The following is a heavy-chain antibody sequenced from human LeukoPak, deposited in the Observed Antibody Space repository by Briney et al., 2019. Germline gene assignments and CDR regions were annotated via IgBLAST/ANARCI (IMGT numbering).Heavy chain of an antibody. D-gene: IGHD3-22*01. CDR1: GFTFSSNS. CDR2: ISSTSSNT. J-gene: IGHJ1*01. V-gene: IGHV3-21*01. CDR3: ATYSSLNRREFQF. Sequence: GGSLRLPCTASGFTFSSNSMNWVRQVPGKGLEWVSSISSTSSNTYYADSVKGRFTISRDNAKNSLYLQMNSLRAEDTAVYYCATYSSLNRREFQFWGQGTLLTVSS.